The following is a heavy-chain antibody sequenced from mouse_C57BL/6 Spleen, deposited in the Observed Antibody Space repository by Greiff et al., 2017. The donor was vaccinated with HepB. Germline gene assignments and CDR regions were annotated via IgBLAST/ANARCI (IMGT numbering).Heavy chain of an antibody. J-gene: IGHJ1*03. Sequence: EVKLMESGGGLVQPGGSLSLSCAASGFTFTDYYMSWVRQPPGKALEWLGFIRNKANGYTTEYSASVKGRFTISRDNSQSILYLQMNALRAEDSATYYCAREGDYDASYWYFDVWGTGTTVTVSS. CDR3: AREGDYDASYWYFDV. CDR2: IRNKANGYTT. CDR1: GFTFTDYY. D-gene: IGHD2-4*01. V-gene: IGHV7-3*01.